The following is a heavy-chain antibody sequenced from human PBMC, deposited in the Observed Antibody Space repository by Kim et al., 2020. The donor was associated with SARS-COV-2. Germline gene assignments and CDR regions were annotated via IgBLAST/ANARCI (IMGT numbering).Heavy chain of an antibody. Sequence: GGSLRLSCAASGFTFTNYWMSWVRQAPGKGLEWVANIDQDGSERFYVDFGKGRFTISRDNAKKSVYLQMSSLTAEDTAVYYCARGGAYGSSFDYWGHGTLVTVSS. D-gene: IGHD5-12*01. J-gene: IGHJ4*01. CDR3: ARGGAYGSSFDY. CDR2: IDQDGSER. CDR1: GFTFTNYW. V-gene: IGHV3-7*01.